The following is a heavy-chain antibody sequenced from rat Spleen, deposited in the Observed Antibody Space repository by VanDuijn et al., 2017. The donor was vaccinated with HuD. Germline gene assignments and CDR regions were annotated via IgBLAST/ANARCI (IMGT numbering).Heavy chain of an antibody. CDR2: ISYEGSST. CDR1: GFTFSDYY. V-gene: IGHV5-22*01. Sequence: EVQLVESGGGLVQPGRSLKLSCAASGFTFSDYYMAWVRQAPTKGLEWVASISYEGSSTYFGDSVKGRFTISKDNAKSTLYLQMKSLRSEDTATYYCARPRFGVRSYVMDAWGQGASVTVSS. J-gene: IGHJ4*01. D-gene: IGHD4-3*01. CDR3: ARPRFGVRSYVMDA.